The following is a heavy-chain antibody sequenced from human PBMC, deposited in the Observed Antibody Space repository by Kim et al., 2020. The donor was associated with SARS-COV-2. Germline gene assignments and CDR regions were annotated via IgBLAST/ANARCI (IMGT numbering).Heavy chain of an antibody. J-gene: IGHJ4*02. V-gene: IGHV4-4*02. CDR1: GGSISSSNW. CDR3: ARVGNERYYYGSGIRY. Sequence: SETLSLTCAVSGGSISSSNWWSWVRQPPGKGLEWIGEIYHSGSTNYNPSLKSRVTISVDKSKNQFSLKLSSVTAADTAVYYCARVGNERYYYGSGIRYWGQGTLVTVSS. D-gene: IGHD3-10*01. CDR2: IYHSGST.